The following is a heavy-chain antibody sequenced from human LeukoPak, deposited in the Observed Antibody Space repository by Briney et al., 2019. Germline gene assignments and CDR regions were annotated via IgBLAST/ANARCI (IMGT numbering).Heavy chain of an antibody. V-gene: IGHV3-30*02. CDR3: AKDGTYYYDSSGYWGYFDY. D-gene: IGHD3-22*01. CDR2: IRFDGSEK. J-gene: IGHJ4*02. CDR1: GFTFSTSV. Sequence: GGSLRLSCAASGFTFSTSVMHWVRQAPGKGLEWLSFIRFDGSEKYYADSVKGRFTISRDNSKNTLYLQMNSLRAEDTALYYCAKDGTYYYDSSGYWGYFDYWGQGTLVTVSS.